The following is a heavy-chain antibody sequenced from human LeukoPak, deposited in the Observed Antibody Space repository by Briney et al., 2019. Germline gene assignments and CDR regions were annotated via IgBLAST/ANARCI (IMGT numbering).Heavy chain of an antibody. CDR1: GGSFSGYY. V-gene: IGHV4-34*01. Sequence: PSETLSLTCAVYGGSFSGYYWSWSRQPPGKGLEWIGEINHSGSTNYNPSLKSRLTISVDTSKNQFSLKLSSVTAANTAVYYCARGGIKYDSSGYYSDYWGQGTLVTVSS. D-gene: IGHD3-22*01. CDR3: ARGGIKYDSSGYYSDY. CDR2: INHSGST. J-gene: IGHJ4*02.